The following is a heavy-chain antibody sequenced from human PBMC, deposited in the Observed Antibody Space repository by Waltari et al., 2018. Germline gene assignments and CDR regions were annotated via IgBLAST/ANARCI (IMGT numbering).Heavy chain of an antibody. Sequence: QVQLQQWGAGLLKPSETLSLTCAVYGGSFSGYYWSWIRQPPGKGLEWIGELNHSGSTNYNPSLESRVTISVDTSKNQFSLKLSSVTAADTAVYYCARDVEGALRYDYVWGSYRYQRRVFDYWGQGTLVTVSS. CDR2: LNHSGST. D-gene: IGHD3-16*02. CDR3: ARDVEGALRYDYVWGSYRYQRRVFDY. V-gene: IGHV4-34*01. CDR1: GGSFSGYY. J-gene: IGHJ4*02.